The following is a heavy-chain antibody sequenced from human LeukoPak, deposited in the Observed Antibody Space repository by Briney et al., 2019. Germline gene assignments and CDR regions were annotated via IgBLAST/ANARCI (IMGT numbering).Heavy chain of an antibody. D-gene: IGHD2-2*03. CDR3: AREIGLKGAFDI. V-gene: IGHV4-59*01. J-gene: IGHJ3*02. Sequence: SETLSLTCIVSGGSISSYYWSCIRQPPGKGMEWIGYIYYSGSTNYNPSLKSRVTISVDTSKNQFSLKLSSVTAADTAVYYCAREIGLKGAFDIWGQGTMVTVSS. CDR1: GGSISSYY. CDR2: IYYSGST.